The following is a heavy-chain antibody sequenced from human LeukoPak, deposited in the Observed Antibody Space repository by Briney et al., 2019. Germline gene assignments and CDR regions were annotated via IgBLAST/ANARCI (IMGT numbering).Heavy chain of an antibody. CDR2: INYSGST. D-gene: IGHD2-15*01. Sequence: SETLSLTCAIYSESFSGYFWSWIRQPPGKGLEWIGEINYSGSTNYNPSLKSRVTVSVDRSKNQFSLKLTSVTAADTAVYYCALFEVVVGSTQDFWGQGTLVTVSS. CDR1: SESFSGYF. V-gene: IGHV4-34*01. CDR3: ALFEVVVGSTQDF. J-gene: IGHJ4*02.